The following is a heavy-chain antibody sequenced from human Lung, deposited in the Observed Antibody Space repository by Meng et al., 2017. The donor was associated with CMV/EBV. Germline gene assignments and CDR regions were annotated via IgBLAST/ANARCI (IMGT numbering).Heavy chain of an antibody. CDR2: IYHSGST. CDR3: ASFPPPGKQWLVTDY. Sequence: QVPVQEAGPGLGTPSGTLSLTCAVSGGSISSSNWWSWVRQPPGKGLEWIGEIYHSGSTNYNPSLKSRVTISVDKSKNRFSLKLSSVTAADTAVYYCASFPPPGKQWLVTDYWGQGTLVTVSS. D-gene: IGHD6-19*01. J-gene: IGHJ4*02. V-gene: IGHV4-4*02. CDR1: GGSISSSNW.